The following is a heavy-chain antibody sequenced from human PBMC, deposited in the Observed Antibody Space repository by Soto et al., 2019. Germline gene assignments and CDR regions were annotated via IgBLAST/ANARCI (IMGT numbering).Heavy chain of an antibody. CDR3: ARGVWNYDYAHYYYYGMDV. CDR2: INPSGGST. V-gene: IGHV1-46*01. D-gene: IGHD3-16*01. J-gene: IGHJ6*02. CDR1: GYTFTSYY. Sequence: ASVKVSCKASGYTFTSYYMHWVRQAPGQGLEWMGIINPSGGSTSYAQKFQGRVTMTRDTSTSTVYMELSSLRSEDTAVYYCARGVWNYDYAHYYYYGMDVWGQGTTVTVS.